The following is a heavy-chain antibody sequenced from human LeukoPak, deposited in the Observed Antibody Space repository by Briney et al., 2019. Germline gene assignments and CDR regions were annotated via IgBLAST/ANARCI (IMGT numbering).Heavy chain of an antibody. CDR1: GGSISSGGYY. Sequence: PSQTLSLTCTVSGGSISSGGYYWSWIRQPAGKGLEWIGRIYTSGSTNYNPSLKSRVTMSVDTSKNQFSLKLSSVTAADTAVYYCARLGIPYYYYYMDVWGKGTTVTVSS. CDR2: IYTSGST. J-gene: IGHJ6*03. V-gene: IGHV4-61*02. D-gene: IGHD7-27*01. CDR3: ARLGIPYYYYYMDV.